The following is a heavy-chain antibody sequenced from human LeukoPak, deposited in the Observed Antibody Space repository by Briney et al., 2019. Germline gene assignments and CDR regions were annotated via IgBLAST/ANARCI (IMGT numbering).Heavy chain of an antibody. V-gene: IGHV3-20*04. CDR2: INWNGGSI. J-gene: IGHJ4*01. Sequence: GGSLRLSCAASGFTFDKYGMSWVRQAPGKGLEWVSAINWNGGSIGYADSVKGRFTVSRDNAKNSLYLQMNSLRAEDTALYYCARGGVGATLYSFDYWGHGSLVTVSS. CDR3: ARGGVGATLYSFDY. CDR1: GFTFDKYG. D-gene: IGHD1-26*01.